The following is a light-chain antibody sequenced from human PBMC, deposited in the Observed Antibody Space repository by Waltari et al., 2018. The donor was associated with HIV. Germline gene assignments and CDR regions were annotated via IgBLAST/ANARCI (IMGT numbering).Light chain of an antibody. V-gene: IGLV5-45*01. J-gene: IGLJ2*01. CDR2: YKSDSDK. CDR3: VIWHNSAWV. Sequence: QAVLTQPASLSASPGASASLTCTLRSGIDVAIYRIYWYQQKPGIPPQYLLRYKSDSDKQQGSGVPSRFSGSKDASANAGILLISGLQSGDEADYYCVIWHNSAWVFGGGTKLTVL. CDR1: SGIDVAIYR.